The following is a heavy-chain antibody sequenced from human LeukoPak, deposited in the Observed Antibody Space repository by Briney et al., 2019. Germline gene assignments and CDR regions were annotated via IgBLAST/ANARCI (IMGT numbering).Heavy chain of an antibody. J-gene: IGHJ4*02. CDR2: ISSNGAST. V-gene: IGHV3-64*01. D-gene: IGHD1-7*01. CDR1: GFTFSSYP. CDR3: ARRLGTTNPLDY. Sequence: PGGSLRLSCAASGFTFSSYPMHWVRQAPGKGLEYVSAISSNGASTYYANSVEGRFTISRDNSKNTLYLQMGSLRADDMAVYYCARRLGTTNPLDYWGQGSLVAVSS.